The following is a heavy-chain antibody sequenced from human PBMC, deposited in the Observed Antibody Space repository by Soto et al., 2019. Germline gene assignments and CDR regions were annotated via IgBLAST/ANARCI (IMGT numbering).Heavy chain of an antibody. D-gene: IGHD2-15*01. CDR2: ISYDGSNK. V-gene: IGHV3-30-3*01. CDR1: GFTFSSYA. Sequence: QVQLVESGGGVVQPGRSLRLSCAASGFTFSSYAMHWVRQAPGKGLEWVAVISYDGSNKYYADSVKGRFTISRDNSKNTLYLPMNSLRAEDTAVYYCARDGCSGGSCLFDYWGQGTLVTVSS. CDR3: ARDGCSGGSCLFDY. J-gene: IGHJ4*02.